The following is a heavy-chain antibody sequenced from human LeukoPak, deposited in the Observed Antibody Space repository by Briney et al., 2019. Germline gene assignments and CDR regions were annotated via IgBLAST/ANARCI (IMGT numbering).Heavy chain of an antibody. CDR2: ISSRSDYI. CDR1: GFTFSDYY. Sequence: PGGSLRLSCAASGFTFSDYYMSWIRQAPGKGLEWVSCISSRSDYIHYADSVKGRFTISRDNAKNTLYLQLNDLRVEDTAVYYCARDFSGFDYWGQGTLVTVSS. CDR3: ARDFSGFDY. V-gene: IGHV3-11*05. J-gene: IGHJ4*02. D-gene: IGHD3-3*01.